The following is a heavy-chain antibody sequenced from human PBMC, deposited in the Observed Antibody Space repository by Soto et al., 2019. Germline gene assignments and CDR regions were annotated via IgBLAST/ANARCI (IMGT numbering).Heavy chain of an antibody. D-gene: IGHD2-2*01. V-gene: IGHV1-69*13. CDR1: GGTLSNYA. CDR2: IIPISGTA. Sequence: GASVKVSCKASGGTLSNYAISWVRQAPGQGLEWMGGIIPISGTANYAQKFQGRVTITAGESTSTAYMELSSLRSEDTAVYYCARSQGSSTSLEIYYYYYYGMDVWGQGTTVTVSS. CDR3: ARSQGSSTSLEIYYYYYYGMDV. J-gene: IGHJ6*02.